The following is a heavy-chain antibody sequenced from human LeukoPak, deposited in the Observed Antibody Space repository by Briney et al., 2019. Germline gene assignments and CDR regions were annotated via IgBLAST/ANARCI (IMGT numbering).Heavy chain of an antibody. J-gene: IGHJ4*02. D-gene: IGHD2-21*01. CDR1: GYTFTSYA. CDR2: IIPIFGTA. V-gene: IGHV1-69*13. Sequence: SVKVSCKASGYTFTSYAISWVRQAPGQGLEWMGGIIPIFGTANYAQKFQGRVTITADESTSTAYMELSSLRSEDTAVYYCAREPYCGGDCYPHFDYWGQGTLVTVSS. CDR3: AREPYCGGDCYPHFDY.